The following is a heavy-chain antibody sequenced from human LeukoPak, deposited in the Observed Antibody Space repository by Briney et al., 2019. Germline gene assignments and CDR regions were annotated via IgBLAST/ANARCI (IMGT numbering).Heavy chain of an antibody. CDR2: INPNSGGT. D-gene: IGHD2-21*01. J-gene: IGHJ4*02. Sequence: ASVKVSCKASGYTFTGYYMHWVRQAPGQGLEWMGWINPNSGGTNYAQKFQGRVTMTRDTSISTAYMELSGLRSDDTAVYYCARDFPTAGDILDYWGQGTLVTVSS. V-gene: IGHV1-2*02. CDR1: GYTFTGYY. CDR3: ARDFPTAGDILDY.